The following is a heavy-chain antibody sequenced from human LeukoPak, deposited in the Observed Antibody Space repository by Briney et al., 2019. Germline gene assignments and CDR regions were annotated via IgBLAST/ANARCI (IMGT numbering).Heavy chain of an antibody. CDR1: GFTFSSHA. CDR2: ISGCGGRT. Sequence: RPGGSLRLSCAPSGFTFSSHAMSWVRQAPGERLEWVSDISGCGGRTDYAASVKGRFTISSDNAQNILYLQMNSVRAEDTAVYYCTKDNRRYSSGWYVDPWGQGSLVTVSS. CDR3: TKDNRRYSSGWYVDP. D-gene: IGHD6-19*01. J-gene: IGHJ5*02. V-gene: IGHV3-23*01.